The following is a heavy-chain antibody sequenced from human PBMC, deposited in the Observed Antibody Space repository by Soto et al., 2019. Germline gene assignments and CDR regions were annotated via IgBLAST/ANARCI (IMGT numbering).Heavy chain of an antibody. CDR1: GASISGNY. J-gene: IGHJ4*02. V-gene: IGHV4-59*01. Sequence: SETLSLTCTVSGASISGNYWSWIRRPPGKGLEWIGYIYYGGTTNYNPSLNSRVSISVDTSKSQVSLEVRSVTAADTAMYYCAKSADQYDGNGRLSLGYRGQGTLVTVSS. D-gene: IGHD3-22*01. CDR3: AKSADQYDGNGRLSLGY. CDR2: IYYGGTT.